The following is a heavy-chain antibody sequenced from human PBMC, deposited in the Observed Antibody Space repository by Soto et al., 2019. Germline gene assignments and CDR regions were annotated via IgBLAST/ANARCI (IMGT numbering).Heavy chain of an antibody. Sequence: PSETLSLTCTVSGGSISSSSYYWGWIRQPPGKGLEWIGCIYCSGSTYYNPSLKSRVTISVDTSKNQFSLKLSSVTAADTAVYYCARHLRYYVICSRSFYYSYYGMDVWGQGTLVTVSS. CDR2: IYCSGST. CDR3: ARHLRYYVICSRSFYYSYYGMDV. J-gene: IGHJ6*02. V-gene: IGHV4-39*01. D-gene: IGHD3-9*01. CDR1: GGSISSSSYY.